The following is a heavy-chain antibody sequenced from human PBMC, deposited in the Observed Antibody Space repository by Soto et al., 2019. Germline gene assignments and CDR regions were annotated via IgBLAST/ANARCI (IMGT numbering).Heavy chain of an antibody. D-gene: IGHD1-26*01. CDR1: GFTVSSNY. V-gene: IGHV3-53*01. J-gene: IGHJ4*02. CDR3: ARDQLGMGASHY. Sequence: GGSLRLSCAASGFTVSSNYMSWVRQAPGKGLEWVSVIYGGGSTYYADSVKGRFTISRDNSKNTLYLQMNSLRAEDTAVYYCARDQLGMGASHYWGQGTLVTVSS. CDR2: IYGGGST.